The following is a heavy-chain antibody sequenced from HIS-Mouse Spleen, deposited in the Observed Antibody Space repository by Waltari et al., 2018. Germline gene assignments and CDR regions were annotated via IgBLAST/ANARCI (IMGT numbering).Heavy chain of an antibody. D-gene: IGHD6-6*01. Sequence: EVQLVESGGGLVKPGGSLRLSCAASGFIFRNPWMSWVRRAPGKGLEWVGRIKSKTDGGTTDYAAPVKGRFTISRDDSKNTLYLQMNSLKTEDTAVYYCASHHIAALDYWGQGTLVTVSS. V-gene: IGHV3-15*01. CDR1: GFIFRNPW. CDR2: IKSKTDGGTT. J-gene: IGHJ4*02. CDR3: ASHHIAALDY.